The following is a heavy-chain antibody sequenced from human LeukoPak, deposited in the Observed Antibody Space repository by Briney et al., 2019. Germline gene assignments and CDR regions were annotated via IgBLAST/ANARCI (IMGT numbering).Heavy chain of an antibody. Sequence: GASVKVSCKASGYTFSAYYIHWVRQAPGQGLEWMGWINPSSGGTNFAQKFQGRVTLTRDTSISTAHMELSGLRSDDTAVYYCARGDVLTGPHNWFDPWGQGTLVTVPS. CDR3: ARGDVLTGPHNWFDP. V-gene: IGHV1-2*02. J-gene: IGHJ5*02. CDR2: INPSSGGT. CDR1: GYTFSAYY. D-gene: IGHD3-9*01.